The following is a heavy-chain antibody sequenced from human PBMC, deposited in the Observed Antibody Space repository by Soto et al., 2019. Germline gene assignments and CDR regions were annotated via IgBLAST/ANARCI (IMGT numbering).Heavy chain of an antibody. Sequence: QLQLQESGSGLVKPSQILSLTCAVSGGSISSGGYSWSWIRQPPGKGLEWIGYIYHSGSTYYNPSLKSRVTISVDRSKNQFSLKLSSVTAADTAVYYCARRPYDVLTGFYLYYFDYWGQGTLVTVSS. D-gene: IGHD3-9*01. CDR1: GGSISSGGYS. CDR2: IYHSGST. J-gene: IGHJ4*02. V-gene: IGHV4-30-2*01. CDR3: ARRPYDVLTGFYLYYFDY.